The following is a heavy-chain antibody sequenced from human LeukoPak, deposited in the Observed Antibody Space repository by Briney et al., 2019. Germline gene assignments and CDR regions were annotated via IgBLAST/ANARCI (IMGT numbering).Heavy chain of an antibody. V-gene: IGHV4-34*01. CDR1: GGSFSGYY. CDR3: ARVRDSSGYFYTDDAFDI. CDR2: INHSGST. J-gene: IGHJ3*02. D-gene: IGHD3-22*01. Sequence: SETLSLTCAVYGGSFSGYYWSWIRQPPGKGLEWIGEINHSGSTNYNPSLKSRVTISVDTSKNQFSLKLSSVTAADTAVYYCARVRDSSGYFYTDDAFDIWGQGTMVTVSS.